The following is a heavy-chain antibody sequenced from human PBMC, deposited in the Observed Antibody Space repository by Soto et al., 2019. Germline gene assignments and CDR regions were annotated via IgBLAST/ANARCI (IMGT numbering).Heavy chain of an antibody. CDR1: GGSISSGGYS. J-gene: IGHJ5*02. D-gene: IGHD2-2*01. CDR2: IYHSGST. Sequence: QLQLQESGSGLVKPSQTLSLTCAVSGGSISSGGYSWSWIRQPPGKGLEWIGYIYHSGSTYYNPAPXSXXTISVARSKNQFSLKLSSVTAAATAVYYCARVPDRWGQGTLVTVSS. V-gene: IGHV4-30-2*01. CDR3: ARVPDR.